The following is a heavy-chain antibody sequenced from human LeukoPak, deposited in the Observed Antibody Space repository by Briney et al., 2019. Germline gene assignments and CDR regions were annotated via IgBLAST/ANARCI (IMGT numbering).Heavy chain of an antibody. V-gene: IGHV3-7*01. CDR1: GFTFRSYW. CDR2: IKYDESE. D-gene: IGHD3-22*01. Sequence: GGSLRLSCVASGFTFRSYWMNWVRQAPGKGLEWVASIKYDESEKFSAEGRFTISRDNAKNTLYLQMNSLRAEDTAVYYCAGGYYAIDYWGQGTLVTVSS. CDR3: AGGYYAIDY. J-gene: IGHJ4*02.